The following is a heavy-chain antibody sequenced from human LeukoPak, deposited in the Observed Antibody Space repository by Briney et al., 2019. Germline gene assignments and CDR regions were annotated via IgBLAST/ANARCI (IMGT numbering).Heavy chain of an antibody. Sequence: GGSLRLSCAASGFTFSSYAMSWVRQAPGKGLEWVANIKQDGSEKYYVDSVKGRFTISRDNAKNSLYLQMNSLRAEDTAVYYCAKGHGWEASYYYYMDVWGKGTTVTISS. CDR1: GFTFSSYA. J-gene: IGHJ6*03. V-gene: IGHV3-7*01. CDR2: IKQDGSEK. CDR3: AKGHGWEASYYYYMDV. D-gene: IGHD1-26*01.